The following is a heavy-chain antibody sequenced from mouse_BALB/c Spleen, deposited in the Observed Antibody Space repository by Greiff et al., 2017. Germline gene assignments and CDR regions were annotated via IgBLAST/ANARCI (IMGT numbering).Heavy chain of an antibody. CDR3: ARGRATRGYYFDY. CDR2: IRNKANGYTT. Sequence: DVKLVESGGGLVQPGGSLRLSCATSGFTFTDYYMSWVRQPPGKALEWLGFIRNKANGYTTEYSASVKGRFTISRDNSQSILYLQMNTLRAEDSATYYCARGRATRGYYFDYWGQGTTLTVSS. D-gene: IGHD3-1*01. CDR1: GFTFTDYY. V-gene: IGHV7-3*02. J-gene: IGHJ2*01.